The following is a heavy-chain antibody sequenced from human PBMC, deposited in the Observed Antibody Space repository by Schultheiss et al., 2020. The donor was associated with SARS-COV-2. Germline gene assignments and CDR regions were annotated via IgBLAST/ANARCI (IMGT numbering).Heavy chain of an antibody. J-gene: IGHJ6*02. CDR2: IYYSGST. CDR3: ARGGKGITMVRGVLAGMDV. Sequence: SETLSLTCTVSGGSISSGGYYWSWIRQHPGKGLEWIGYIYYSGSTNYNPSLKSRVTISVDTSKNQFSLKLSSVTAADTAVYYCARGGKGITMVRGVLAGMDVWGQGTTVTVSS. V-gene: IGHV4-61*08. D-gene: IGHD3-10*01. CDR1: GGSISSGGYY.